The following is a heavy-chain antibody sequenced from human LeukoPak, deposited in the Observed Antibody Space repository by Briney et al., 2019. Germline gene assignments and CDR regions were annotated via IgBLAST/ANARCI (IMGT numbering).Heavy chain of an antibody. J-gene: IGHJ5*02. D-gene: IGHD5-12*01. CDR3: ARLVDIVATRGSWFDP. Sequence: ASVKVSCKASGYTFSSYAISWVRQAPGQGLEWMGGIIPIFGTANYAQKFQGRVTITADESTSTAYMELSSLRSEDTAVYYCARLVDIVATRGSWFDPWGQGTLVTVSS. CDR2: IIPIFGTA. CDR1: GYTFSSYA. V-gene: IGHV1-69*13.